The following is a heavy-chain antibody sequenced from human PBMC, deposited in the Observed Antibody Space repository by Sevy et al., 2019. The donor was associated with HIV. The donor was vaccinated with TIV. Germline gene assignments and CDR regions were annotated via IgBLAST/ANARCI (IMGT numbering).Heavy chain of an antibody. CDR1: GFTFSHYA. CDR2: ISYDGINK. V-gene: IGHV3-30*04. Sequence: GGSLRLSCAASGFTFSHYAMHWVRQAPGKGLEWVAVISYDGINKYYAESVRGRFTISRDYSKNTLYLQMNSLRAEDTAVYYCAHPVLRFFDSFEIDYWGQGTLVTVSS. CDR3: AHPVLRFFDSFEIDY. D-gene: IGHD3-9*01. J-gene: IGHJ4*02.